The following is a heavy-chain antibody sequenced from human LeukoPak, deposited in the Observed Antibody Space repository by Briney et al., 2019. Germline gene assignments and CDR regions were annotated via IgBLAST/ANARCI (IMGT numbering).Heavy chain of an antibody. CDR3: ARAEGIAAAGPINWFDP. CDR2: IYYSGST. J-gene: IGHJ5*02. Sequence: SETLSLTCTVSGGSISSGDYYWSWIRQPPGKGLEWIGYIYYSGSTYYNPSLKSRVTISVDTSKNQFSLKLSSVTAADTAVYYCARAEGIAAAGPINWFDPWGQGTLVTVSS. CDR1: GGSISSGDYY. V-gene: IGHV4-30-4*08. D-gene: IGHD6-13*01.